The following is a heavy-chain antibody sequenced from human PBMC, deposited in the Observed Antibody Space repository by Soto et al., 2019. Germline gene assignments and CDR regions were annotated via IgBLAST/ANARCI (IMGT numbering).Heavy chain of an antibody. Sequence: KPSETLSLTYTVSGASIRSTDYYWSWIRQAPGKGLEWIGYVYYTGSTYYNPSLMSRLTISVDTSKNQFSLKLTSVTAAETAVYYCVRTAREGAVAPHWFDRWGQGTQVTVSS. CDR2: VYYTGST. CDR1: GASIRSTDYY. CDR3: VRTAREGAVAPHWFDR. D-gene: IGHD2-21*02. J-gene: IGHJ5*02. V-gene: IGHV4-30-4*01.